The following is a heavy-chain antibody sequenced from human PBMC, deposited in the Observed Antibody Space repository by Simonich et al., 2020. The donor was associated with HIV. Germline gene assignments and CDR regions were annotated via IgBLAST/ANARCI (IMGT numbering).Heavy chain of an antibody. Sequence: QVQLVESGGGVVQPGRSLRLSCAASGFTFSSYAMHWVRHAPGKGLEWVAVISYDGNNKYYADSVKGRFTISRDNSKNTLYLQMNSLRAEDTAVYYCASGGSISSVWADDYWGQGTLVTVSS. CDR2: ISYDGNNK. D-gene: IGHD3-16*01. CDR1: GFTFSSYA. CDR3: ASGGSISSVWADDY. J-gene: IGHJ4*02. V-gene: IGHV3-30*07.